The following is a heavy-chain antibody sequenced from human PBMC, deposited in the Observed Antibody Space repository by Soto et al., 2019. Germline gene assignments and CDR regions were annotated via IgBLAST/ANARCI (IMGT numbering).Heavy chain of an antibody. CDR2: IYYIFST. V-gene: IGHV4-59*08. CDR3: SRRYDY. J-gene: IGHJ4*02. CDR1: GGSISSYY. Sequence: SETLSLTCTVSGGSISSYYWSWIRQPPVKGLEFIGYIYYIFSTNYNPSLKSRFTISLDTSKNQFSLKLSSVTAADTAVYYSSRRYDYWGQGTLVTVSS.